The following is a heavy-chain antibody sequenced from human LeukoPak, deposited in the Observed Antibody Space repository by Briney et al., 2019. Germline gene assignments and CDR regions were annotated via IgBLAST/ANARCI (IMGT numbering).Heavy chain of an antibody. CDR2: IYTSGST. CDR1: GGSISSYY. CDR3: ARGYCSRTSCYLFDY. V-gene: IGHV4-4*07. J-gene: IGHJ4*02. Sequence: SETLSLTCTVSGGSISSYYWSWIRQPAGEGLEWIGRIYTSGSTNYNPSLKSRVTMSVDTSKNQFSLKLSSVTAADTAVYYCARGYCSRTSCYLFDYWGQGTLVTVSS. D-gene: IGHD2-2*01.